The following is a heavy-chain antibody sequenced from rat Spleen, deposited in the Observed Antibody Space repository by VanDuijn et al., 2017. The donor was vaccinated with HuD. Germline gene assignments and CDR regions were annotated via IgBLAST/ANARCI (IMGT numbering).Heavy chain of an antibody. Sequence: EVQLVESDGGLVQPGRSLKLSCAASGFTFSDYFMAWVRQAPTKGLEWVATIPYDGSTPYCRDSVKGRFTVSRDNAKNILYLHMDSLNSEDSATYYCARGRSLRGYYFDFWGQGVMVTVSP. CDR1: GFTFSDYF. V-gene: IGHV5-29*01. D-gene: IGHD3-1*01. CDR2: IPYDGSTP. CDR3: ARGRSLRGYYFDF. J-gene: IGHJ2*01.